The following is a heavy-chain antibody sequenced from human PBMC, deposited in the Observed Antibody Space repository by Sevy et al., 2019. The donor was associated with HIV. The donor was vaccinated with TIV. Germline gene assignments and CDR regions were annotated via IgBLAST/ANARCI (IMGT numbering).Heavy chain of an antibody. CDR2: IYTSGST. D-gene: IGHD5-18*01. CDR1: GGSISSYY. V-gene: IGHV4-4*07. CDR3: ARAVRVTERGNWFDP. Sequence: SQTLSLTCTVSGGSISSYYWSWIRQPAGKGLEWIGRIYTSGSTNYNPSLKSRVTMSVDTSKNQFSLKLSSVTAADTAVYYCARAVRVTERGNWFDPWGQGTLVTVSS. J-gene: IGHJ5*02.